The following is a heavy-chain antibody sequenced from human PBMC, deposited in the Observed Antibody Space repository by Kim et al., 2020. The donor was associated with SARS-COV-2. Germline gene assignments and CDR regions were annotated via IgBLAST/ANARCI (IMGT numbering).Heavy chain of an antibody. CDR3: ARDAGGSYGDAFDI. Sequence: GGSLRLSCAASGFTFSNYWMHWVRQAPGKGLVWVSRINSDGSSTSYADSVQGRLTISRDNAKNTLSLQMNSLRAEYTAVYYCARDAGGSYGDAFDIWGQGTMVTVSS. J-gene: IGHJ3*02. V-gene: IGHV3-74*01. CDR1: GFTFSNYW. D-gene: IGHD1-26*01. CDR2: INSDGSST.